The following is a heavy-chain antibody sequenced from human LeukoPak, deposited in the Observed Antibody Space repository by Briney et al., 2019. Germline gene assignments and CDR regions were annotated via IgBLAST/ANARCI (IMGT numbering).Heavy chain of an antibody. CDR2: INHSGST. Sequence: PSETLSLTCAVYGGSFSGYYWSWIRQPPGKGLEWIGEINHSGSTNYNPSLKSRVTISVDTSKNQFSLKLSSVTAADTAVYYRARARGYYGGLANYWGQGTLVTVSS. CDR1: GGSFSGYY. J-gene: IGHJ4*02. V-gene: IGHV4-34*01. CDR3: ARARGYYGGLANY. D-gene: IGHD4-23*01.